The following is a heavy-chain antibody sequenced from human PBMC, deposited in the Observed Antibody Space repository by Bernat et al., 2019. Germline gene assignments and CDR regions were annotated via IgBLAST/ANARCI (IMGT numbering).Heavy chain of an antibody. J-gene: IGHJ4*02. CDR3: TRRGGGSGIDY. D-gene: IGHD3-16*01. V-gene: IGHV3-73*01. CDR2: IRSKANSYAT. CDR1: GFTFSGSA. Sequence: EVQLLESGGGLVQPGGSLRLSCAASGFTFSGSAMHWVRQASGKGLEWVGRIRSKANSYATAYAASVKGRFTISRDDSKNTAYLQMNSLKTEDTAVYYCTRRGGGSGIDYWGQGTLVTVSS.